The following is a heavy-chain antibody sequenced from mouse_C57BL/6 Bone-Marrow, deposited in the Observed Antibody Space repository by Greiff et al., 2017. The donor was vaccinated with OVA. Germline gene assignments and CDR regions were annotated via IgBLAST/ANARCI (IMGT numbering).Heavy chain of an antibody. J-gene: IGHJ3*01. Sequence: EVQGVESGGDLVKPGGSLKLSCAASGFTFSSYGMSWVRQTPDKRLEWVATISSGGSYTYYPDSVKGRFTISRDRAKNTLYLQMSSLKSEDTAMYYCARPLYDYDGAYWGQGTLVTVSA. CDR2: ISSGGSYT. CDR3: ARPLYDYDGAY. V-gene: IGHV5-6*01. CDR1: GFTFSSYG. D-gene: IGHD2-4*01.